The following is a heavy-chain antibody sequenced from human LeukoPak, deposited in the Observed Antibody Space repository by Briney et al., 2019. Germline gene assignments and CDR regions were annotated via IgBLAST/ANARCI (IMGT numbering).Heavy chain of an antibody. CDR3: AREHQLLYLDY. CDR1: GFTVSSNY. Sequence: GGSLRLSCAASGFTVSSNYMSWARQAPGKGLGWVSVIYSGGSTYYADSVKGRFTISRDNSKNTLYLQMNSLRAEDTAVYYCAREHQLLYLDYWGQGTLVTVSS. V-gene: IGHV3-66*02. J-gene: IGHJ4*02. CDR2: IYSGGST. D-gene: IGHD2-2*01.